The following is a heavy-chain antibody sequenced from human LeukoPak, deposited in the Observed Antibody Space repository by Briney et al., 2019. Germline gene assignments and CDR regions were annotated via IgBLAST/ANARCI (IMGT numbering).Heavy chain of an antibody. Sequence: GGSLRLSCAASGFTFRSYWMHWVRQTPGKGLVWVSAISGSGGSTYYADSVKGRFTISRDNSKNTLYLQMNSLRAEDTAVYYCAKDGTAMVTLPFGYWGQGTLVTVSS. CDR2: ISGSGGST. CDR1: GFTFRSYW. D-gene: IGHD5-18*01. V-gene: IGHV3-23*01. CDR3: AKDGTAMVTLPFGY. J-gene: IGHJ4*02.